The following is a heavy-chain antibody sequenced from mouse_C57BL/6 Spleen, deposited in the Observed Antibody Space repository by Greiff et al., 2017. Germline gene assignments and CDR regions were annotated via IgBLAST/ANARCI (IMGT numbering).Heavy chain of an antibody. CDR2: INPYNGGT. CDR1: GYTFTDYY. CDR3: ARNYYGNPAWFAD. D-gene: IGHD2-1*01. Sequence: VQLQQSGPVLVKPGASVKMSCKASGYTFTDYYMNWVKQSHGKSLEWIGVINPYNGGTSYNQKFKGKATLTVDKSSSTAYMELNSLTSEDSAVYYCARNYYGNPAWFADWGQGTLVTVSA. J-gene: IGHJ3*01. V-gene: IGHV1-19*01.